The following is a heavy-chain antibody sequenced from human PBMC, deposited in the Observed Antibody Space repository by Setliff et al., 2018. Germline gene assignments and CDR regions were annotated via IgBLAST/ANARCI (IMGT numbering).Heavy chain of an antibody. CDR1: GFTFFSYT. Sequence: GGSLRLSCTTSGFTFFSYTMNWVRQAPGKGLEWVSAITDDGGTTHYAGSVKGRFTIARGNSNSTLYLQMNSLRVEDTALYYCAKSSGSSSSTNLEYLGPGTLVTVSS. CDR3: AKSSGSSSSTNLEY. CDR2: ITDDGGTT. V-gene: IGHV3-23*01. D-gene: IGHD6-6*01. J-gene: IGHJ4*02.